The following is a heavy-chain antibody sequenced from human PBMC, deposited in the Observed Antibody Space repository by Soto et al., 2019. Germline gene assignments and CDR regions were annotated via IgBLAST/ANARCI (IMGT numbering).Heavy chain of an antibody. J-gene: IGHJ4*02. CDR2: IWYDGSNK. D-gene: IGHD2-2*01. Sequence: QVQLVESGGGVVQPGRSLRLSCAASGFTFSSYGMHWVRQAPGKGLEWVAVIWYDGSNKYYADSVKGRFTISRDNSKNTLYLQMNSLRAEDTAVYYCARDGRRYCSSTSCQGGLDYWGQGTXXTVSS. CDR1: GFTFSSYG. CDR3: ARDGRRYCSSTSCQGGLDY. V-gene: IGHV3-33*01.